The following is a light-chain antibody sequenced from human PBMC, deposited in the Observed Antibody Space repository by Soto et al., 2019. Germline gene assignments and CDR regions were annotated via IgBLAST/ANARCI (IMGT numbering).Light chain of an antibody. CDR2: RSN. Sequence: QPVLSQPLSASGTPGQRVTVSCSGSSSNIGSNYVYWYQQLPSTAPKLLIYRSNQRPSGVPDRFTGSKSGTSASLVISGLRSEDEADYFCAAWDDSLSGVLFGGGTKLTVL. V-gene: IGLV1-47*01. CDR3: AAWDDSLSGVL. J-gene: IGLJ2*01. CDR1: SSNIGSNY.